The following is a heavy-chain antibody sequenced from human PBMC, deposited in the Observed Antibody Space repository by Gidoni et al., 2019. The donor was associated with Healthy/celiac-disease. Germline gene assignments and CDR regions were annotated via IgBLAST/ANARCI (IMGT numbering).Heavy chain of an antibody. Sequence: QVQLQESGPGLVKPSQTLSLTCTVSGGSISSGDYYWSWIRQPPGKGLEWIGYIYYSGSTYYNPSLKSRVTISVDTSKNQFSLKLSSVTAADTAVYYCARGRAYDYGDWGWFDPWGQGTLVTVSS. CDR1: GGSISSGDYY. V-gene: IGHV4-30-4*01. J-gene: IGHJ5*02. D-gene: IGHD4-17*01. CDR3: ARGRAYDYGDWGWFDP. CDR2: IYYSGST.